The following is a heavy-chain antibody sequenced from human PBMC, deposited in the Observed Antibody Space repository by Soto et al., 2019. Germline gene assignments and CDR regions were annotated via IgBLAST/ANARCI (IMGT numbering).Heavy chain of an antibody. CDR3: ARVPERVGYCSSTSCPSRNYYYYYMDV. Sequence: SETLSLSCTVSGGSISSYYWSWIRQPPGKGLEWIGYIYYSGSTNYNPSLKSRVTISVDTSKNQFSLKLSSVTAADTAVYYCARVPERVGYCSSTSCPSRNYYYYYMDVCGKGTTVTVSS. CDR2: IYYSGST. CDR1: GGSISSYY. V-gene: IGHV4-59*01. J-gene: IGHJ6*03. D-gene: IGHD2-2*01.